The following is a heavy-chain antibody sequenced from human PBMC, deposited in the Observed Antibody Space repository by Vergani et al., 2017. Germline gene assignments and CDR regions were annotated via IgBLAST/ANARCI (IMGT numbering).Heavy chain of an antibody. Sequence: QVQLQESGPGLVKPSETLSLTCTVSGGSISSYYWSWIRQPAGKGLEWIGRIYTSGSTNYNPSLKSRVTMSVDTAKNQFSLKLSSVTAADTAVYYCARDGGSGWYGDAFDIWGQGTMVTVSS. J-gene: IGHJ3*02. CDR3: ARDGGSGWYGDAFDI. CDR2: IYTSGST. CDR1: GGSISSYY. D-gene: IGHD6-19*01. V-gene: IGHV4-4*07.